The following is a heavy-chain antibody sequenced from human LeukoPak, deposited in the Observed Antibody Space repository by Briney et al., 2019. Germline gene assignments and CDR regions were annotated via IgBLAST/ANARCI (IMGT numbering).Heavy chain of an antibody. J-gene: IGHJ4*02. CDR1: GYIFTDYY. V-gene: IGHV1-2*02. D-gene: IGHD5-18*01. CDR3: ARDRLPHYTAWIDY. Sequence: ASVTVSCKASGYIFTDYYMYWVRQAPGQGLEWMGWINPNSGGTNYAQKFQGRVTMTSDTSISTAYMELSSLRSDDTAVYYCARDRLPHYTAWIDYWGQGTLVTVSS. CDR2: INPNSGGT.